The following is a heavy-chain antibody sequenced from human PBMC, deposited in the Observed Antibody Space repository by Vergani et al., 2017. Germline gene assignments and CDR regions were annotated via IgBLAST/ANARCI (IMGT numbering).Heavy chain of an antibody. CDR2: IIPILGIA. Sequence: QVQLVQSGAEVKKPGSSVKVSCKASGGTFSSYTISWVRQAPGQGLEWMGRIIPILGIANYAQKFQGRVTITADKSTSTAYMELSSLRSEDTPVYYCARVSAPNAFDIWGQGTMVTVSS. V-gene: IGHV1-69*02. CDR1: GGTFSSYT. J-gene: IGHJ3*02. CDR3: ARVSAPNAFDI.